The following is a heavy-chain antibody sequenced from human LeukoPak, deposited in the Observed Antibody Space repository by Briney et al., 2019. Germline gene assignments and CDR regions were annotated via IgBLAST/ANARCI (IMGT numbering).Heavy chain of an antibody. CDR1: GGSISSYY. CDR2: IYTSGST. D-gene: IGHD6-19*01. CDR3: ARENSGWSSLYYFDY. J-gene: IGHJ4*02. Sequence: SETLSLTCTVSGGSISSYYWSWIRQPAGKGLEWIGRIYTSGSTNYNPSLKSRVTISVDTSKNQFSLKLSSVTAADTAVYYCARENSGWSSLYYFDYWGQGTLVTVSS. V-gene: IGHV4-4*07.